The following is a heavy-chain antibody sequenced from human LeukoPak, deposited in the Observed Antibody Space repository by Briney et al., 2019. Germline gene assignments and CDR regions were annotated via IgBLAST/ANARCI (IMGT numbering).Heavy chain of an antibody. CDR1: GFTFNTHA. V-gene: IGHV3-30-3*01. J-gene: IGHJ4*02. CDR3: ARVGYSSGWANFDY. Sequence: GGSLRLSCAASGFTFNTHAMHWVRQTPGEGLEWLAVITYDATNKYYPDSVKGRFTISRDNSKNTLYLQMNSLRAEDTAVYYCARVGYSSGWANFDYWGQGTLVIVSS. CDR2: ITYDATNK. D-gene: IGHD6-19*01.